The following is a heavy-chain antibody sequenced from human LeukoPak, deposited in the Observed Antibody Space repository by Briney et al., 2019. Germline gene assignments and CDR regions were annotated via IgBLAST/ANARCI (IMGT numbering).Heavy chain of an antibody. J-gene: IGHJ4*02. CDR1: GGTFSSYA. CDR2: IIPIFGTA. Sequence: SVTVSCKASGGTFSSYAISWVRQAPGQGLEWMGGIIPIFGTANYAQKFQGRVTITADKSTSTAYMELSSLRSDDTAVYYCARDPRRDSSGYYSSNFDYWGQGTLVTVSS. V-gene: IGHV1-69*06. D-gene: IGHD3-22*01. CDR3: ARDPRRDSSGYYSSNFDY.